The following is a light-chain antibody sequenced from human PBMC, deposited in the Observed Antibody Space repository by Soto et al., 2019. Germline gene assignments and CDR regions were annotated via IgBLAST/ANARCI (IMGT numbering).Light chain of an antibody. CDR1: QRISSY. V-gene: IGKV1-39*01. CDR2: AAS. CDR3: QQSYSTLWT. J-gene: IGKJ1*01. Sequence: DIQMTQSPSSLSASVGDRVTITCRASQRISSYLNWYQQKPGKAPKLLIYAASSLQSGVPSRFSGSGSGTDFTLTISSLHPEDFATYYCQQSYSTLWTFGQGTKVEIK.